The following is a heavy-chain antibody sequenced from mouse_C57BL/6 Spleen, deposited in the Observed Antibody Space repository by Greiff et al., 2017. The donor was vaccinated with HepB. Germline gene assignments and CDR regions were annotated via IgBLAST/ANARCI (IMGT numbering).Heavy chain of an antibody. Sequence: EVQGVESGGDLVKPGGSLKLSCAASGFTFSSYGMSWVRQTPDKRLEWVATISSGGSYIYYPDSVKGRFTISRDNAKNTLYLQMSSLKSEDTAMYYCARDYGNPYYFDYWGQGTTLTVSS. V-gene: IGHV5-6*01. CDR1: GFTFSSYG. CDR2: ISSGGSYI. J-gene: IGHJ2*01. D-gene: IGHD2-1*01. CDR3: ARDYGNPYYFDY.